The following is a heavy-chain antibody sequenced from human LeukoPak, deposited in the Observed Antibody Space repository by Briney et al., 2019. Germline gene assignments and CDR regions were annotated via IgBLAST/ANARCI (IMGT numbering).Heavy chain of an antibody. CDR1: GGTFSSYA. Sequence: ASVKVSCKASGGTFSSYAISWVRQAPGQGLEWMGGIIPIFGTANYAQKFQGRVTITADKSTSTAYMELSSLRSEDTAVYYCARGITHKGLWFGELSLTRVYYYMDVWGKGTTVTISS. V-gene: IGHV1-69*06. D-gene: IGHD3-10*01. CDR2: IIPIFGTA. J-gene: IGHJ6*03. CDR3: ARGITHKGLWFGELSLTRVYYYMDV.